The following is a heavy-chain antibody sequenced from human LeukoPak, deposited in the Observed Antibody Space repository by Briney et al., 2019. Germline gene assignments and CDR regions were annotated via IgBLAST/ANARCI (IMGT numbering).Heavy chain of an antibody. CDR1: GGSISSYY. V-gene: IGHV4-59*01. D-gene: IGHD6-13*01. J-gene: IGHJ4*02. CDR2: IYYSGST. Sequence: SETLSLTCTVSGGSISSYYWSWIRQPPGKGPEWIGYIYYSGSTNYNPSLKSRVTISVDTSKNQFSLKLSSVTAADTAVYYCARVSEQQLVVDYWGQGTLVTVSS. CDR3: ARVSEQQLVVDY.